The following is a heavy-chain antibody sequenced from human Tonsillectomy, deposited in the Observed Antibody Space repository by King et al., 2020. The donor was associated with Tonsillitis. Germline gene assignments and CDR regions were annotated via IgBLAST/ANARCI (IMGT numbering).Heavy chain of an antibody. D-gene: IGHD4-11*01. CDR1: GFTFSSYA. Sequence: VLLVESGGGLVQPGGSLRLSCAASGFTFSSYAMSWVRQAPGKGLEWVSAISRSGGSTYYADSVKGRFTISRDNSKNTLYLQMNSLRAEDTAVYYCAKVSGLQPDYYYGMDVWGQGTTVTVSS. CDR2: ISRSGGST. J-gene: IGHJ6*02. CDR3: AKVSGLQPDYYYGMDV. V-gene: IGHV3-23*04.